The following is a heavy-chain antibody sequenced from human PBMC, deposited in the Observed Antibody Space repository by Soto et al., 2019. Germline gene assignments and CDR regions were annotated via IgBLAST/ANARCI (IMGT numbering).Heavy chain of an antibody. CDR3: ARDPSALVVVAASEHYYGMDV. D-gene: IGHD2-15*01. Sequence: SLRLSCAASGFTFSSYGMHWVRQAPGKGLEWVAVIWYDGSNKYYADSVKGRFTISRDNSKNTLYLQMNSLRAEDTAVYYCARDPSALVVVAASEHYYGMDVWGQGTTVTVSS. J-gene: IGHJ6*02. V-gene: IGHV3-33*01. CDR2: IWYDGSNK. CDR1: GFTFSSYG.